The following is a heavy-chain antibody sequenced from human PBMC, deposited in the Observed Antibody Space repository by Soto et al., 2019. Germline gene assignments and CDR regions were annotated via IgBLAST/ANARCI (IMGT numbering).Heavy chain of an antibody. CDR2: IFPRDSET. CDR1: GYTFTSSW. V-gene: IGHV5-51*01. D-gene: IGHD6-13*01. J-gene: IGHJ4*01. Sequence: ESLKISCKGSGYTFTSSWVAWVRQMPGKGLEWMGIIFPRDSETRYSPSFQGQVTISADKSVTTAYLRWSSLKASDTAMYYCARGFGHSSSWYVPFDYWGHGTPVTVSS. CDR3: ARGFGHSSSWYVPFDY.